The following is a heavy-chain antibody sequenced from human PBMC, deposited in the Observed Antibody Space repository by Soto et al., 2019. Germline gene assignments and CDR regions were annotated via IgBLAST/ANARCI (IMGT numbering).Heavy chain of an antibody. J-gene: IGHJ4*02. Sequence: GGSLRLSCAASGFTLDNYAMHWVRQAPGKGLEWVSGISWNSGNIGYADSVKGRFTIARDNAKTSLYLEMNSLRAEDTALYYCAKSLKIFGLATTRSGTLDSWGQGALVTVSS. CDR3: AKSLKIFGLATTRSGTLDS. V-gene: IGHV3-9*01. CDR2: ISWNSGNI. D-gene: IGHD3-3*01. CDR1: GFTLDNYA.